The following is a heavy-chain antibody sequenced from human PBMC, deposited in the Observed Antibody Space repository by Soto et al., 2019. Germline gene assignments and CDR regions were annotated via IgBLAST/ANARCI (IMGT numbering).Heavy chain of an antibody. CDR1: GDAISSNNW. J-gene: IGHJ5*02. CDR3: ASMRLSIAVAAPGNWFDP. V-gene: IGHV4-4*02. Sequence: ASETLSLTCAVSGDAISSNNWWTWVRQPPGKGPEWIGEIHHSGSTNYNPSLKSRVTISIDKSKNQFSLNLSSVTAADTAVYYCASMRLSIAVAAPGNWFDPWGQGTLVTVSS. CDR2: IHHSGST. D-gene: IGHD6-19*01.